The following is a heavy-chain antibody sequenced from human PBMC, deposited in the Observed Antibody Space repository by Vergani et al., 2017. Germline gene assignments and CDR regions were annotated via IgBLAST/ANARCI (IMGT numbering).Heavy chain of an antibody. CDR3: ARDMYTYSIGSALDH. J-gene: IGHJ4*02. Sequence: QVQLVQSGAAVKKPGSSVKVSCKASGGTFSSYSISWVRQAPGQGLEWMGWISAYNAETHYAHKLQGRVTMTTDTSTSTAYMELRSLRSDDTAVYYCARDMYTYSIGSALDHWGQGTLVTVSS. CDR1: GGTFSSYS. D-gene: IGHD1-1*01. V-gene: IGHV1-18*01. CDR2: ISAYNAET.